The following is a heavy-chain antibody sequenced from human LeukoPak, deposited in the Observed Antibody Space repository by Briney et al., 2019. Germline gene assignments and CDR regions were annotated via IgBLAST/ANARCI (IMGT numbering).Heavy chain of an antibody. Sequence: ASVKVSCKASGYTFTGYYMHWVRQAPGQGLEWMGWINPNSGGTNYAQKFQGRVTMTRDTSISTAYMELSRLRSDDTAVYYCARAAGEARFLEWLPHNGFDPWGQGTLVTVSS. CDR2: INPNSGGT. CDR3: ARAAGEARFLEWLPHNGFDP. V-gene: IGHV1-2*02. D-gene: IGHD3-3*01. J-gene: IGHJ5*02. CDR1: GYTFTGYY.